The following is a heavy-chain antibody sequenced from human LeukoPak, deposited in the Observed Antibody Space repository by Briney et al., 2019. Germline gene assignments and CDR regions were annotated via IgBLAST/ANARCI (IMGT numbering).Heavy chain of an antibody. CDR1: GFTFSSYG. Sequence: PGGSLRLSCAASGFTFSSYGMHWVRQAPGKGLEWVAVISYDGSNKYYADSVKGRFTIPRDNSENTLYLQMNSLRAEDTAVYYCAAKWEPNYWGQGTLVTVSS. J-gene: IGHJ4*02. V-gene: IGHV3-30*03. CDR2: ISYDGSNK. D-gene: IGHD1-26*01. CDR3: AAKWEPNY.